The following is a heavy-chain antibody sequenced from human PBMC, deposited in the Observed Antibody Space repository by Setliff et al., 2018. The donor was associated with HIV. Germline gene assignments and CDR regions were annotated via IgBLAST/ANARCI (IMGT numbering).Heavy chain of an antibody. J-gene: IGHJ4*02. CDR3: ARVVTMVRGAYYFDY. Sequence: LSLTCAVYGGSFSGYYWSWIRQPPGKGLEWIEEINHSGSTNYNPSLKSRVTISVDTSKNQFSLKLSSVTAADTAVYYCARVVTMVRGAYYFDYWGQGTLVTVSS. CDR2: INHSGST. D-gene: IGHD3-10*01. CDR1: GGSFSGYY. V-gene: IGHV4-34*01.